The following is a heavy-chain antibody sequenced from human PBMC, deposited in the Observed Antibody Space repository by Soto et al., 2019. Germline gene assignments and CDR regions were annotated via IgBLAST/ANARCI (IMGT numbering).Heavy chain of an antibody. CDR3: ARDVPLNYYDGTFSYYAMDV. CDR2: IIPFFKAT. J-gene: IGHJ6*02. D-gene: IGHD3-16*01. V-gene: IGHV1-69*01. CDR1: GGTFSSHA. Sequence: QVQLVQSGAEVKKPGSSVKVSCKVSGGTFSSHAISWVRQAPGQGLEWMGGIIPFFKATSFAQKFQGRVTITADDSTSTAYMDLYSLGCEDTAVYYCARDVPLNYYDGTFSYYAMDVWGQGTTVTVSS.